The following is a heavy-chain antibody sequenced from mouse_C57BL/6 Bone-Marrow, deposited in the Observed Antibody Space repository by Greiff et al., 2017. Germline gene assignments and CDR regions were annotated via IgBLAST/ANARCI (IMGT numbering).Heavy chain of an antibody. Sequence: VQLQQPGAELVKPGASVKLSCKASGYTFTSYWMHWVKQRPGQGLEWIGMIHPNSGSTNYNEKFKSKATLTVDKSSSTAYMQRSSLTSEDSAVYYCARERGLLRGLDYWGQGTTLTVSS. J-gene: IGHJ2*01. V-gene: IGHV1-64*01. CDR1: GYTFTSYW. CDR2: IHPNSGST. CDR3: ARERGLLRGLDY. D-gene: IGHD2-3*01.